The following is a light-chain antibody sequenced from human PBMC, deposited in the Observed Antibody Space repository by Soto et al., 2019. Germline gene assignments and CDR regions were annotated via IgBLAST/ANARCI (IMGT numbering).Light chain of an antibody. J-gene: IGLJ2*01. CDR2: DVS. V-gene: IGLV2-14*03. CDR1: SSDVGGYNS. Sequence: QSALTQPASVSGSPGQSITISCTGTSSDVGGYNSVSWYQQYPGKAPKLMIYDVSNRPSGVSNRFSGSKSGNTASLTISGLQAEDEADYYCGSYASGTVVFGGGTKVTVL. CDR3: GSYASGTVV.